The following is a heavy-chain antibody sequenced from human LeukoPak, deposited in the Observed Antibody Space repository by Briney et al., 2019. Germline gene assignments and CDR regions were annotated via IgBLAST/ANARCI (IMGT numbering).Heavy chain of an antibody. CDR3: ARQKSGGMDV. V-gene: IGHV4-39*01. J-gene: IGHJ6*02. CDR2: IFYAGST. Sequence: SETLSLTCTVSGGSISSSRYYWGWIHQAPGKGLEWIGSIFYAGSTYYNPSLKSRATISVDTSKNQFSLKLSSATAADTAVYYCARQKSGGMDVWGQGTTVTVSS. CDR1: GGSISSSRYY.